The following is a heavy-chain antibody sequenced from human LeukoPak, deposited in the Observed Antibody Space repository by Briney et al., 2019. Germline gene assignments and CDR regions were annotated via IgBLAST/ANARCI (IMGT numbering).Heavy chain of an antibody. V-gene: IGHV3-11*03. CDR3: ARPPGIAVAGYDGFDI. J-gene: IGHJ3*02. D-gene: IGHD6-19*01. CDR2: ISSSSSYT. Sequence: GGSLRLSCAASGFTFSGYYMSWIRQAPGKGLEWVSYISSSSSYTNYADSVKGRFTISRDNAKNSLYLQMNSLRAEDTAVYYCARPPGIAVAGYDGFDIWGQGTMVTVFS. CDR1: GFTFSGYY.